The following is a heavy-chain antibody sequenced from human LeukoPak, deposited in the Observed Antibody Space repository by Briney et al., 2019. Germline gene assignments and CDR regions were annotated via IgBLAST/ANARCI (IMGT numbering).Heavy chain of an antibody. Sequence: SETLSLTCTVSSGSMNSYYWSWIRQPPGKGLEWIGYIYYNGNTNYNPSLKSRVTISVDTSKNQFSLKLSSVTAADTAVYYCARLRYSNIGYSSPIDYWGQGTLVTVSS. J-gene: IGHJ4*02. V-gene: IGHV4-59*08. CDR1: SGSMNSYY. D-gene: IGHD5-18*01. CDR3: ARLRYSNIGYSSPIDY. CDR2: IYYNGNT.